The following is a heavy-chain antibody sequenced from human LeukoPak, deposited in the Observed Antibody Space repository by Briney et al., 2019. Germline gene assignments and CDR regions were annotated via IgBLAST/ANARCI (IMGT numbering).Heavy chain of an antibody. CDR2: ISGSGGST. V-gene: IGHV3-23*01. Sequence: GGSLRLSCAASGFIFSNAWMSWVRQAPGKGLEWVSAISGSGGSTYYADSVKGRFTISRDNSKNTLYLQMNSLRAEDTAVYYCAKGPSGSYRYSLFDYWGQGTLVTVSS. CDR1: GFIFSNAW. CDR3: AKGPSGSYRYSLFDY. D-gene: IGHD1-26*01. J-gene: IGHJ4*02.